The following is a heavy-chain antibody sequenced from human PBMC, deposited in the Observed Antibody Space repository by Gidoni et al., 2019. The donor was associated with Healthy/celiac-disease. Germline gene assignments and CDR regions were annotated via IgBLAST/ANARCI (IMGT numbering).Heavy chain of an antibody. D-gene: IGHD6-13*01. CDR1: GFTFSSYS. CDR3: ARGMDSSSWIDY. V-gene: IGHV3-21*01. Sequence: EVQLVESGGGLVKPGGSLRLSCAASGFTFSSYSMNWVRQAPGKGLEWVSSISSSSSYIYYADSVKGRFTISRDNAKNSLYLQMNSLGAEDTAVYYCARGMDSSSWIDYWGQGTLVTVSS. CDR2: ISSSSSYI. J-gene: IGHJ4*02.